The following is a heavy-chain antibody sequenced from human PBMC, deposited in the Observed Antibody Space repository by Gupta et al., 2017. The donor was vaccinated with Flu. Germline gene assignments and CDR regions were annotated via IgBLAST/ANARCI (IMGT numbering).Heavy chain of an antibody. D-gene: IGHD3-3*01. V-gene: IGHV3-23*01. CDR2: ISGSVGST. CDR3: AKYHSPLECVFFLGPNWFDP. J-gene: IGHJ5*02. Sequence: WVRQAAGRGLEWISVISGSVGSTYYADSVKGRFTNSRDNSKNTLYLQMNSLRAENTAVDYSAKYHSPLECVFFLGPNWFDPWGQGTLVTVSS.